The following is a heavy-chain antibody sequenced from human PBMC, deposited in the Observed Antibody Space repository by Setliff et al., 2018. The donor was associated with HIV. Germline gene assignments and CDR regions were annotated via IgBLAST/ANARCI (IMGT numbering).Heavy chain of an antibody. D-gene: IGHD3-22*01. CDR3: ARGGSWLKFDN. J-gene: IGHJ4*02. CDR1: GASISSSSHH. CDR2: IYYTGST. Sequence: SETLSLTCTVSGASISSSSHHWAWIRQPPGKGLEYIGNIYYTGSTHHNPSLESRVATSVDTSKNQFSLKLSSVTAADTAVYYCARGGSWLKFDNWGQGTLVTVSS. V-gene: IGHV4-39*01.